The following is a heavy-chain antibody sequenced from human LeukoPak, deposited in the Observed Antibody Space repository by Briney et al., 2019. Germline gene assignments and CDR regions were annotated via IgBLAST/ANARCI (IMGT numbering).Heavy chain of an antibody. D-gene: IGHD3-9*01. V-gene: IGHV3-7*01. J-gene: IGHJ4*02. CDR2: IKQDGREK. CDR3: ARVEDYDILTGFDY. CDR1: GFTFSSYW. Sequence: PGGSLRLSCAASGFTFSSYWMSWVRQAPGKGLEWVVNIKQDGREKYYVDSVKGRFTISRDTAKNSRYLQLNGLRAGERAVYYFARVEDYDILTGFDYWGQGTLVTVSS.